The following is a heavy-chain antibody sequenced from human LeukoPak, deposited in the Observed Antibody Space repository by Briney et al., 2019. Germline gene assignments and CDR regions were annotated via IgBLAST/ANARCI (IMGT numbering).Heavy chain of an antibody. CDR1: GYTFTSYG. CDR3: ARASSGWHFDY. CDR2: ISAYNGNT. J-gene: IGHJ4*02. D-gene: IGHD6-19*01. Sequence: ASVKVSCKASGYTFTSYGISWDRHAPGQRLEWIGWISAYNGNTNYAQKIQGRVTMTTDTSTSTAYMELRSLRSDDTAVYYCARASSGWHFDYWGQGTLVTVSS. V-gene: IGHV1-18*04.